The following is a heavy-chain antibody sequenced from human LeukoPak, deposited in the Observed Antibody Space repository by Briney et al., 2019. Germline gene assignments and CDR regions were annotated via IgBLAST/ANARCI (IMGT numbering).Heavy chain of an antibody. J-gene: IGHJ6*02. Sequence: GASVKVSCKASGYTFTGYHMHWVRQAPGQGLEWMGWINPNSGGTNYAQKFQGRVTMTRDTSISTAYMELSRLRSDDTAVYYCARVASGARYYGMDVWGQGTTVTVSS. D-gene: IGHD3-10*01. CDR3: ARVASGARYYGMDV. CDR2: INPNSGGT. CDR1: GYTFTGYH. V-gene: IGHV1-2*02.